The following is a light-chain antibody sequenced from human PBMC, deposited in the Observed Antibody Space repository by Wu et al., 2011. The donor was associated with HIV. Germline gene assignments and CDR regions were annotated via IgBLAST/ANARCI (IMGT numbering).Light chain of an antibody. Sequence: EIMMTQSPATLSVSPGERATLSCRASQSVSSNLAWYQQKPGQAPRLLVYGASTRATGIPARFSGSGSGTDFTLTISRLEPEDFAVYYCQQYGSSLITFGGRTRV. J-gene: IGKJ4*02. V-gene: IGKV3-15*01. CDR1: QSVSSN. CDR2: GAS. CDR3: QQYGSSLIT.